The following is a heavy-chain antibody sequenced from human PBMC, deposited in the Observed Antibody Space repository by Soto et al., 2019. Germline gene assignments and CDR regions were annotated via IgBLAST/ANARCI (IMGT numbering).Heavy chain of an antibody. CDR2: ISADNGDT. CDR3: ARDFYYDVSSRGGYHP. D-gene: IGHD3-22*01. J-gene: IGHJ5*02. V-gene: IGHV1-18*04. CDR1: GYTFSSYS. Sequence: QLVQSGPEVRKAGDSVRVSCQASGYTFSSYSITWMRQAPGQGLQLMGWISADNGDTDYAKNFQGRVTMTADTATNXAYMELRSLRGDDTAVYYCARDFYYDVSSRGGYHPWGQGTLVTVSS.